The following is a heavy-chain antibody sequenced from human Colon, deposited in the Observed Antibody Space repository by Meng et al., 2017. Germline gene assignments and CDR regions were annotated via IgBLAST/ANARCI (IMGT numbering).Heavy chain of an antibody. D-gene: IGHD6-13*01. J-gene: IGHJ4*02. CDR1: GYTFKYFG. V-gene: IGHV1-18*01. CDR3: ARQYSSTWYLFDY. CDR2: SRTYNGNT. Sequence: QVVQSGAGVKKPGASVKVSCKTSGYTFKYFGINWVRQAPGQGLEWMGWSRTYNGNTNYAQKFQGRVTLTTDASTSTAYMEIWSLRSDDTAVYYCARQYSSTWYLFDYWGQGTLVTVSS.